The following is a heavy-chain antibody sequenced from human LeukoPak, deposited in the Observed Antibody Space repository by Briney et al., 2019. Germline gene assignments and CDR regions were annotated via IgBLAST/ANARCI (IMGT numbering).Heavy chain of an antibody. Sequence: ASVKVSCKASGYTFTSYGISWVRQAPGQGLEWMGWISAYNGNTNYAQKLQGRVTMTTDTSTSTAYMELRSLRSDDTAVYYCARDWVPYYYDSSGYLDYFDYWGQGTLVTVSS. J-gene: IGHJ4*02. CDR3: ARDWVPYYYDSSGYLDYFDY. CDR2: ISAYNGNT. CDR1: GYTFTSYG. D-gene: IGHD3-22*01. V-gene: IGHV1-18*01.